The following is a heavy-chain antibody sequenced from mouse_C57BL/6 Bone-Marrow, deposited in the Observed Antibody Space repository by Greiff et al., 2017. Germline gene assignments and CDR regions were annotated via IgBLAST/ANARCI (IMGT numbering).Heavy chain of an antibody. CDR3: AREGKGYFDY. V-gene: IGHV1-22*01. J-gene: IGHJ2*01. CDR1: GYTFSDYN. D-gene: IGHD2-1*01. CDR2: INPNNGGT. Sequence: EVQVVESGPELVKPGASVKMSCKASGYTFSDYNMHWVKQSHGKSLEWIGYINPNNGGTSYNQKFKGKATLTVNKSSSTAYMELRSLTSEDSAVYYCAREGKGYFDYWGQGTTLTVSS.